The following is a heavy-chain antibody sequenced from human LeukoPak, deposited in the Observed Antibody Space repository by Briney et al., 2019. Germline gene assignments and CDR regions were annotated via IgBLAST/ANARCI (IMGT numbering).Heavy chain of an antibody. J-gene: IGHJ4*02. Sequence: GGSLRLSCAASGFTFSSYAMSWVRQSPGKGLEWVSAISGGGGSTYYAYYTDSVKGRFTISRDNSKNTLYLQMNSLSAEDTAVYFCAKFNDILTGYFDYWGQGTLVTVSS. CDR1: GFTFSSYA. CDR3: AKFNDILTGYFDY. D-gene: IGHD3-9*01. CDR2: ISGGGGST. V-gene: IGHV3-23*01.